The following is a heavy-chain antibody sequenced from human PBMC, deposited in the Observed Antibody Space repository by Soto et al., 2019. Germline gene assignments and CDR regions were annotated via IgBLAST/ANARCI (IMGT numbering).Heavy chain of an antibody. CDR2: MRASGGST. D-gene: IGHD3-16*01. J-gene: IGHJ4*02. CDR3: ARGAVMPDS. Sequence: EVQLLESGGGLEQPGGSLRLSCAASGFTFDSFAMTWVRQGPGKGLEWVSAMRASGGSTVYADSGKGRFTISRDSSKNTRELRMNSVRAEDAAVYYCARGAVMPDSWGQGTLVTVSS. CDR1: GFTFDSFA. V-gene: IGHV3-23*01.